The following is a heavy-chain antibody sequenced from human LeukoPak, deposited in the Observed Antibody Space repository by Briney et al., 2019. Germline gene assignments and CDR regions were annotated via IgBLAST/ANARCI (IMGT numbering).Heavy chain of an antibody. J-gene: IGHJ4*02. CDR3: ARHGDYDYVWGSYGDY. CDR1: GYSFTSYW. V-gene: IGHV5-51*01. CDR2: IYPGDSDT. D-gene: IGHD3-16*01. Sequence: GESLKISSKGSGYSFTSYWIGWVRQMPGKGLEWMGIIYPGDSDTRYSPSFQGQVTISADKSIGTAYLQWSSLKASDTAMYYCARHGDYDYVWGSYGDYWGQGTLVTVSS.